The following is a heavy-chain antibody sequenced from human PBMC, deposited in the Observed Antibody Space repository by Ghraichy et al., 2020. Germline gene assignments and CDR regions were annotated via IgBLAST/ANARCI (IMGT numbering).Heavy chain of an antibody. D-gene: IGHD2-21*01. CDR2: INTDNGNT. V-gene: IGHV1-3*04. J-gene: IGHJ4*02. CDR3: ARVPTYCGGDCPVFDY. Sequence: ASVKVPCKASGYTFSTYAMHWVRQAPGQRLEWMGWINTDNGNTKHSEKLQGRVTITRDTSANTAYMELRSLRSEDTAVYYCARVPTYCGGDCPVFDYWGQGTLVTVSS. CDR1: GYTFSTYA.